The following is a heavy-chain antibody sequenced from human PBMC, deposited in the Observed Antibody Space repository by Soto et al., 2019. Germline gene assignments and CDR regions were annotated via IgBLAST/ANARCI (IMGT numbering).Heavy chain of an antibody. CDR1: GFTFSNYA. CDR3: AKVGRSYGYVPLDY. J-gene: IGHJ4*02. V-gene: IGHV3-23*01. Sequence: PGGSLRLSCAASGFTFSNYAMSWVRQAPGKGLEWVSAISGSGGSTYYADSVKGRFTISRDNSKNTLYLQMNSLRAEDTAVYYCAKVGRSYGYVPLDYWGQGTLVTVSS. CDR2: ISGSGGST. D-gene: IGHD5-18*01.